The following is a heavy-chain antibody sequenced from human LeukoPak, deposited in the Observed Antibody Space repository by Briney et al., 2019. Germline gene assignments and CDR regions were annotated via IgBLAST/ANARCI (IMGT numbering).Heavy chain of an antibody. J-gene: IGHJ3*02. CDR2: ISGSGGST. V-gene: IGHV3-23*01. Sequence: GRSLRLSCAASGFAFSSYGMHWVRQAPGKGLEWVSAISGSGGSTYYADSVKGRFTISRDNSKNTLYLQMNSLRAEDTAVYYCAKEEQVRGVYPDAFDIWGQGTMVTVSS. CDR3: AKEEQVRGVYPDAFDI. CDR1: GFAFSSYG. D-gene: IGHD3-10*01.